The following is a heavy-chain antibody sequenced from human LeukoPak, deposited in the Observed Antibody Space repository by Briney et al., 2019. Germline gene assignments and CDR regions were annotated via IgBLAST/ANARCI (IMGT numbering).Heavy chain of an antibody. Sequence: ASVKVSCKASGYTFTGYYMHWVRQAPGQGLEWMGWINPNSGGTNYAQKFQGRVTMTRDTSISTAYMELSRLRSDDTAVYYCARDREDSSGWYPIDYWGQGTLVTVSP. CDR2: INPNSGGT. V-gene: IGHV1-2*02. CDR1: GYTFTGYY. D-gene: IGHD6-19*01. J-gene: IGHJ4*02. CDR3: ARDREDSSGWYPIDY.